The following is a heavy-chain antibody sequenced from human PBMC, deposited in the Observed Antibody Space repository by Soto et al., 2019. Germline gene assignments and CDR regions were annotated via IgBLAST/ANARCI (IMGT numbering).Heavy chain of an antibody. Sequence: ASVKVSCKASGYTFTSYDINWVRQATGQGLEWMGWMNPNSGNTGYAQKFQGRVTMTRNTSISTAYMELSSLRSEDTAVYYCATRDDFWSGTGAFYIWGQGTMVTVSS. CDR1: GYTFTSYD. CDR3: ATRDDFWSGTGAFYI. V-gene: IGHV1-8*01. D-gene: IGHD3-3*01. J-gene: IGHJ3*02. CDR2: MNPNSGNT.